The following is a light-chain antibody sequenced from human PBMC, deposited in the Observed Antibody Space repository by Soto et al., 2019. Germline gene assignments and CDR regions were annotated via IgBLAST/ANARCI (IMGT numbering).Light chain of an antibody. Sequence: SYELTQPPSVSVAPGQTARITCGGNKIGSKSVHWYQQKPGQAPVLVVYDDSDRPSGIPERFSGSNSGNTATLTISRVEAGDEADYYCQVWDSSSNHGGVFGGGTKVTVL. CDR1: KIGSKS. CDR2: DDS. J-gene: IGLJ2*01. CDR3: QVWDSSSNHGGV. V-gene: IGLV3-21*02.